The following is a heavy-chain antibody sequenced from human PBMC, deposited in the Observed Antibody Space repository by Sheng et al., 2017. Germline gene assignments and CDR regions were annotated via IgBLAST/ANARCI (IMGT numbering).Heavy chain of an antibody. D-gene: IGHD2-15*01. Sequence: QVQLQQWGAGLLKPSETLSLTCAVYGGSFSGYYWSWIRQPPGKGLEWIGEINHSGSTNYNPSLKSRVTISVDTSKNQFSLKLSSVTAADTAVYYCARADPTGYCSGGSCYPAKWFDPWG. CDR1: GGSFSGYY. CDR2: INHSGST. CDR3: ARADPTGYCSGGSCYPAKWFDP. J-gene: IGHJ5*02. V-gene: IGHV4-34*01.